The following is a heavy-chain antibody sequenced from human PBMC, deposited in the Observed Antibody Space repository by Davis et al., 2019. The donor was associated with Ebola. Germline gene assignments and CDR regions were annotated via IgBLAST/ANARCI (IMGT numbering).Heavy chain of an antibody. J-gene: IGHJ4*02. Sequence: PGGSLRLSCAASGFTFGDYFMSWIRQAPGKGLEWVSVIYDQSTAYADAVRGRFIISRDKSNNTLYLEMSSLRVDDTAVYYCATTQWLREFDNWGQGTLVTVSS. CDR3: ATTQWLREFDN. V-gene: IGHV3-53*05. D-gene: IGHD6-19*01. CDR2: IYDQST. CDR1: GFTFGDYF.